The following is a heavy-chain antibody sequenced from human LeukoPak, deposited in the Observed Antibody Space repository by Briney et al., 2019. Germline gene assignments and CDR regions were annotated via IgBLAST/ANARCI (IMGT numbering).Heavy chain of an antibody. D-gene: IGHD1-26*01. Sequence: ASVKVSCKASGGTFSSYAISWVRQAPGQGLEWTGRIIPILGIANYAQKFQGRVTITADKSTSTAYMELSSLRSEDTAVYYCASASIDRWELLTHAFDIWGQGTMVTVSS. CDR2: IIPILGIA. J-gene: IGHJ3*02. CDR1: GGTFSSYA. V-gene: IGHV1-69*04. CDR3: ASASIDRWELLTHAFDI.